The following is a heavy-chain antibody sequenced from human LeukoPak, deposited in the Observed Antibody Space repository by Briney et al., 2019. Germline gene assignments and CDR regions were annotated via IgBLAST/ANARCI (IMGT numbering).Heavy chain of an antibody. Sequence: PGGSLRLSCAASGFTFSSYGMHWVRQSPGKGLEWIGEINHSGSTNYNPSLKSRVTISVDTSKNQFSLKLSSVTAADTAVYYCARKVVWWLADRFDPWGQGTLVTVSS. D-gene: IGHD6-19*01. CDR2: INHSGST. CDR3: ARKVVWWLADRFDP. CDR1: GFTFSSYG. V-gene: IGHV4-34*01. J-gene: IGHJ5*02.